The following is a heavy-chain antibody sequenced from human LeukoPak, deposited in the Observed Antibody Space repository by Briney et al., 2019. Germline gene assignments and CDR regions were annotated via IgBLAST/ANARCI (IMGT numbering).Heavy chain of an antibody. Sequence: PSGTLSLTCAVYGEPLNYYYWSWIRQSPGKGLEWIGDIFDGKTINYNPSLKSRVTISAATSSQQFSLNLKSVTAADTAVYFCASGAWATRLNSWAQGALVIVSS. CDR1: GEPLNYYY. D-gene: IGHD4-23*01. CDR2: IFDGKTI. CDR3: ASGAWATRLNS. J-gene: IGHJ4*02. V-gene: IGHV4-34*12.